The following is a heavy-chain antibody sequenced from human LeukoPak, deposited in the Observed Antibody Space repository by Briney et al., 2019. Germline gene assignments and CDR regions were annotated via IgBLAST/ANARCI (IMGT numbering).Heavy chain of an antibody. D-gene: IGHD3-22*01. CDR3: ARDRSGEPYYYDTDFDY. V-gene: IGHV1-18*01. J-gene: IGHJ4*02. CDR1: GYTFTSYG. Sequence: ASVKVSCKASGYTFTSYGISWVRQAPGQGLEWMGWISAYNGNTNYAQKLQGRDTMTTDTSTSTAYMELRSLRSDDTAVYYCARDRSGEPYYYDTDFDYWGQGTLVTVSS. CDR2: ISAYNGNT.